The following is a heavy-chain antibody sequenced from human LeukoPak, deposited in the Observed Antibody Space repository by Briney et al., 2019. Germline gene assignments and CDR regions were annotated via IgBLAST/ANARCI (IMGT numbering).Heavy chain of an antibody. V-gene: IGHV4-34*01. CDR2: TNHSGST. J-gene: IGHJ4*02. CDR3: ARDLSGSYYGNFDF. D-gene: IGHD1-26*01. CDR1: GGSFSGYY. Sequence: PSETLSLTCAVYGGSFSGYYWSWIRQPPGKGLEWIGETNHSGSTNYNPSLKSRVTISVDTSKNQFSLKLSSVTAADTAVYYCARDLSGSYYGNFDFWGQGTLVTVSS.